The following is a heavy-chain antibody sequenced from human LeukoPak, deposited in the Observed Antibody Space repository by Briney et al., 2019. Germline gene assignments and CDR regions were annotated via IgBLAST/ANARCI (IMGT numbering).Heavy chain of an antibody. CDR2: INTDGSST. Sequence: GGSLRLSCAASGFTFSTYWMHWVRQAPGKGLVWVSRINTDGSSTTYADSVKGRFTISRDNAKNTLYLQMKSLRAEDTAVYYCARADSSSWYVHDYWGQGTLVTVSS. J-gene: IGHJ4*02. CDR3: ARADSSSWYVHDY. D-gene: IGHD6-13*01. CDR1: GFTFSTYW. V-gene: IGHV3-74*01.